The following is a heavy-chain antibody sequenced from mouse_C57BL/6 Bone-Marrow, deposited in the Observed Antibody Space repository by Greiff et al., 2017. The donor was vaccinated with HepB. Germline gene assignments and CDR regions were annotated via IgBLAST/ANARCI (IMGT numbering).Heavy chain of an antibody. D-gene: IGHD1-1*01. CDR3: ARSYYYGSSTRDFDY. J-gene: IGHJ2*01. CDR1: GFTFTDYY. V-gene: IGHV7-3*01. Sequence: EVQRVESGGGLVQPGGSLSLSCAASGFTFTDYYMSWVRQPPGKALEWLGFIRNKANGYTTEYSASVKGRFTISRDNSQSILYLQMNALRAEDSATYYCARSYYYGSSTRDFDYWGQGTTLTVSS. CDR2: IRNKANGYTT.